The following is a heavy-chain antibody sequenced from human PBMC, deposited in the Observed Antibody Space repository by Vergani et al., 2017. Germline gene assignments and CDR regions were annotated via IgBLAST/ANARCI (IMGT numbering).Heavy chain of an antibody. CDR2: IKSKTDGGTT. Sequence: EVQLVESGGGLVKPGGSLRLSCAASGFTFSNAWMSWVRQAPGKGLEWVGRIKSKTDGGTTDYAAPVKGRFTISRDDSKNTLYLQMNSLRAEDTAVYYCARDFGVAGTHYFDYWGQGTLVTVSS. CDR1: GFTFSNAW. CDR3: ARDFGVAGTHYFDY. D-gene: IGHD6-19*01. J-gene: IGHJ4*02. V-gene: IGHV3-15*01.